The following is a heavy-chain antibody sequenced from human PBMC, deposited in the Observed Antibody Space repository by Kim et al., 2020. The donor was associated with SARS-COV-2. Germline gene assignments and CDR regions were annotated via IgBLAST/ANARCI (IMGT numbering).Heavy chain of an antibody. V-gene: IGHV3-23*01. Sequence: GGSLRLSCAASGFAFSTSGMSWVRQAPGKGLEWVSSISGSGDSTYDADFVKGRFTVSRDNSKNTLYMEMNGLRAEDTALYYCAKVLSNIWGGQREYYGMDVWGQGTTVTVSS. CDR1: GFAFSTSG. CDR3: AKVLSNIWGGQREYYGMDV. D-gene: IGHD3-3*01. J-gene: IGHJ6*02. CDR2: ISGSGDST.